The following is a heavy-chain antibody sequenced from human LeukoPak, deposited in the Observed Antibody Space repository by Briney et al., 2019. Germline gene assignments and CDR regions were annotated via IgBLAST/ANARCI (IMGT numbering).Heavy chain of an antibody. J-gene: IGHJ6*04. Sequence: PGRSLRLSCAASGFTFSSYGMHWVRQAPGKGLEWVAHIKQDGSERYYVDSVKGRFTISRDNAKNSLYLQMNSLRAEDTAVYYCAELGITMIGGVWGKGTTVTISS. V-gene: IGHV3-7*01. D-gene: IGHD3-10*02. CDR1: GFTFSSYG. CDR3: AELGITMIGGV. CDR2: IKQDGSER.